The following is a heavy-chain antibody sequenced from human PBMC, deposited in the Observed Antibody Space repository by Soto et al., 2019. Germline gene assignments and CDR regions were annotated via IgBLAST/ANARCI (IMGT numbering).Heavy chain of an antibody. CDR2: IIPIFGTA. D-gene: IGHD6-19*01. V-gene: IGHV1-69*13. CDR3: ARDLTCYSSGWYGARRWYGMDV. Sequence: SVKVSCKASGGTFSSYAISWVRQTPGQGREWMGGIIPIFGTANYAQKFQGRGTITADESTSTAYMELSSLRSEDTAVYYCARDLTCYSSGWYGARRWYGMDVWG. CDR1: GGTFSSYA. J-gene: IGHJ6*02.